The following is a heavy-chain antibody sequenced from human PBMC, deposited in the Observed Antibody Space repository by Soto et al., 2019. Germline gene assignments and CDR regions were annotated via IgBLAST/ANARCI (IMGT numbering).Heavy chain of an antibody. Sequence: QVKLVQSGAEVKKPGASVKVSCKASGYTFTSYDINWVRQATGQGLEWMGWMNPNSGNTGYAQKFQGRVTMTRNTSISTAYMELSSLRSEDTAVYYCARCRVKSKGPGTWYYFDYLGQGPLVTVSS. J-gene: IGHJ4*02. CDR1: GYTFTSYD. D-gene: IGHD1-7*01. CDR2: MNPNSGNT. CDR3: ARCRVKSKGPGTWYYFDY. V-gene: IGHV1-8*01.